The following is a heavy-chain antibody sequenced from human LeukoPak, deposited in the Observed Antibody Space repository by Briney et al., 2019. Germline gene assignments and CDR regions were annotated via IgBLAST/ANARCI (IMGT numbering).Heavy chain of an antibody. Sequence: SETLSLTCAVYAGSFIDYYWSRIPQPPGKGREGSVEINHSGSTNYNPSLESRVTISVDTYKNQLSLKLRSVTAAASAVYYCARGSGYGGNSVFGYWGEGTLVTVS. J-gene: IGHJ4*02. D-gene: IGHD4-23*01. V-gene: IGHV4-34*01. CDR1: AGSFIDYY. CDR2: INHSGST. CDR3: ARGSGYGGNSVFGY.